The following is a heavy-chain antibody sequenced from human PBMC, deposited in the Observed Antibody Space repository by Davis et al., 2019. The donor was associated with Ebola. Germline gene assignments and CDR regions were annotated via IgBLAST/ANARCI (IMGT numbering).Heavy chain of an antibody. V-gene: IGHV5-51*01. CDR2: IYPGDSDT. CDR1: GYTFTRYW. CDR3: ATLRRAITGFDDGYDI. J-gene: IGHJ3*02. Sequence: GGSLRLSCKASGYTFTRYWIVWVRQMPGKGLEWMGIIYPGDSDTRYSPSFLGQVIFSADNSIKTAFLQWSSLKASDTAIYYCATLRRAITGFDDGYDIWGQGTMVTVSS. D-gene: IGHD5-24*01.